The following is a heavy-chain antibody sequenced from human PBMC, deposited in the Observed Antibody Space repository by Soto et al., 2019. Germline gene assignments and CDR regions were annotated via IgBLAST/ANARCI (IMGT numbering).Heavy chain of an antibody. CDR3: ARDVGATDY. V-gene: IGHV1-3*01. CDR1: GYTFTSYA. D-gene: IGHD1-26*01. CDR2: ITAGNGNT. Sequence: QVQLVQSGAEVKKPGASVKVSCKASGYTFTSYAMHWVRQHPGQRLEWMGWITAGNGNTKYSQKYQGRVTITGDTSASTAYIALSILRSEDTAVYYCARDVGATDYWGQGTLVTVSS. J-gene: IGHJ4*02.